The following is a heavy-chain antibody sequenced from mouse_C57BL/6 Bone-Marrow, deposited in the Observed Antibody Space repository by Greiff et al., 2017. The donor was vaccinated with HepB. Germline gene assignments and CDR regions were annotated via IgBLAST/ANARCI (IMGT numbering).Heavy chain of an antibody. Sequence: VKLQQSGAELVKPGASVKLSCKASGYTFTEYNIHWVKQRPGQGLEWIGWFYPGSGSIKYNEKFKDKATLTADKSSSTVYMKLSSLTSEDSAVYFWARHEEGMFTTECYFDYWDRGNTLTVSS. CDR1: GYTFTEYN. CDR3: ARHEEGMFTTECYFDY. J-gene: IGHJ2*01. D-gene: IGHD1-1*01. CDR2: FYPGSGSI. V-gene: IGHV1-62-2*01.